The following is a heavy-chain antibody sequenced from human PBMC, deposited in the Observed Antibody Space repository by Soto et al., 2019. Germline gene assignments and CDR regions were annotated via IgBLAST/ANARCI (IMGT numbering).Heavy chain of an antibody. CDR2: ISYDGINK. J-gene: IGHJ4*02. Sequence: QGLLVESGGGVLQPGRSLRLSCAASGFTFTRYGMHWVRQAPGKGLEWVAIISYDGINKYYANSVKGRFTISRDNSKNTLYLQMNSLRAEDTAVYYCAKSMYNWNDGFFDYWGQGTLVTVSS. CDR1: GFTFTRYG. V-gene: IGHV3-30*18. D-gene: IGHD1-1*01. CDR3: AKSMYNWNDGFFDY.